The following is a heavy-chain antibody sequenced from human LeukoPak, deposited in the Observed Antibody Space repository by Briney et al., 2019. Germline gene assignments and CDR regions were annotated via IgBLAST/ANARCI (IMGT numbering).Heavy chain of an antibody. CDR3: ARMYCSSTNCYTDTFDI. D-gene: IGHD2-2*02. CDR2: INQDGSEK. J-gene: IGHJ3*02. V-gene: IGHV3-7*01. CDR1: GFTFSSYW. Sequence: PGGSLRLSCAASGFTFSSYWMSWVRQAPGKGLEWVANINQDGSEKYYVDSVKGRFTIPRDNAKNSLYLQMNSLRAEDTAVYYCARMYCSSTNCYTDTFDIWGQGTVVTVSS.